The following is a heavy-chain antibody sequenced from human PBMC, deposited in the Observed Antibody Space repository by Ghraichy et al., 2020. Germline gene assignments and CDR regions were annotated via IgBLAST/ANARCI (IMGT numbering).Heavy chain of an antibody. CDR2: ISSSSSTI. CDR3: ARPEMATRDMVY. Sequence: GGSLRLSCAASGFTFSSYSMNWVRQAPGKGLEWVSYISSSSSTINYADSVKGRFTISRDNAKNSLYLQMNSLRAEDTAVYYCARPEMATRDMVYWGQGTLVTVSS. J-gene: IGHJ4*02. V-gene: IGHV3-48*01. D-gene: IGHD5-24*01. CDR1: GFTFSSYS.